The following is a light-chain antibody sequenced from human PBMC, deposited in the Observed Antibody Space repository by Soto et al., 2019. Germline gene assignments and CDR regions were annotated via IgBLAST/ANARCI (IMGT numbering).Light chain of an antibody. V-gene: IGKV3-11*01. J-gene: IGKJ5*01. CDR1: QNINKY. CDR2: DAS. CDR3: QQRSNWPIT. Sequence: EIVLTQSTGTLSFSPGERATLSCRTSQNINKYLAWYQQKPGQAPRLLIYDASNRATGIPARFSGSGSGTDFTLTISSLEPEDFAVYYCQQRSNWPITFGQGTRLEIK.